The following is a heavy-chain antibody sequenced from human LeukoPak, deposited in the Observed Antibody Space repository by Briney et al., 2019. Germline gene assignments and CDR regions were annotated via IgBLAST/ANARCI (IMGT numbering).Heavy chain of an antibody. Sequence: SQTLSLTCTVSGGSISSGDYYWSWIRQPPGKGLEWIGYIYHSGSTYYNPSLKSRVTISVDRSKNQFSLKLSSVTAADTAVYYCARHSVSYYYGSGSYPDYWGQGTLVTVSS. CDR2: IYHSGST. J-gene: IGHJ4*02. V-gene: IGHV4-30-2*01. D-gene: IGHD3-10*01. CDR1: GGSISSGDYY. CDR3: ARHSVSYYYGSGSYPDY.